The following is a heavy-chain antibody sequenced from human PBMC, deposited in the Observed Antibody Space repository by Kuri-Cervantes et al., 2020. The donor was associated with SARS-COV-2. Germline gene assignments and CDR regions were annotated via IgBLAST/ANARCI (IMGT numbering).Heavy chain of an antibody. Sequence: SVKVPCKASGYTFTSYGISWVRQAPGQGLEWMGGIIPIFGTANYAQKFQGRVTITADKSTSTAYMELSSLRSEDTAVYYCAREGYSSGWSHYYYYMDVWGKGTTVTVSS. J-gene: IGHJ6*03. CDR3: AREGYSSGWSHYYYYMDV. V-gene: IGHV1-69*06. CDR1: GYTFTSYG. CDR2: IIPIFGTA. D-gene: IGHD6-19*01.